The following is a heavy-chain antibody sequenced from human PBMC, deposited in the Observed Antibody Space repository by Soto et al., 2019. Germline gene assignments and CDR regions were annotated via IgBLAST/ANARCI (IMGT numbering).Heavy chain of an antibody. V-gene: IGHV1-18*01. CDR1: GYTFTSYG. J-gene: IGHJ6*02. CDR2: ISAYNGNT. D-gene: IGHD3-22*01. Sequence: AASVKVSCKASGYTFTSYGISWVRQAPGQGLEWMGWISAYNGNTNYAQKLQGRGTMNTDTSTSTAYMELRSLRADDTAVYYCARGYYDSSGYYPMGYYYYYGMDVWGQGTTVTVSS. CDR3: ARGYYDSSGYYPMGYYYYYGMDV.